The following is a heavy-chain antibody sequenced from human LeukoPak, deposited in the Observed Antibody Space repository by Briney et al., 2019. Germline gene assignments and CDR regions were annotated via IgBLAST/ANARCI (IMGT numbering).Heavy chain of an antibody. D-gene: IGHD4-17*01. V-gene: IGHV3-33*01. CDR2: IWYDGSNK. CDR1: GFTFSSYG. J-gene: IGHJ5*02. Sequence: GRSLRLSCAASGFTFSSYGMHWVRQAPGKGLEWVPVIWYDGSNKYYADSVKGRFTISRDNSKNTLYLQMNSLRAEDTAVYYCARDREQTTVTTGGFDPWGQGTLVTVSS. CDR3: ARDREQTTVTTGGFDP.